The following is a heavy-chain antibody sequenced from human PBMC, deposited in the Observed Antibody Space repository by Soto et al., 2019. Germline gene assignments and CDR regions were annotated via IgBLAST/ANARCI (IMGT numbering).Heavy chain of an antibody. V-gene: IGHV3-33*01. CDR2: IWYDGSNK. CDR1: GFTFSSYG. J-gene: IGHJ6*03. D-gene: IGHD5-18*01. Sequence: GSLRLSCAASGFTFSSYGMHWVRQAPGKGLEWVAVIWYDGSNKYYADSVKGRFTISRDNSKNTLYLQMNSLRAEDTAVYYCARVMNTAMVPRPRDYYYYMDVWGKGTTVTVSS. CDR3: ARVMNTAMVPRPRDYYYYMDV.